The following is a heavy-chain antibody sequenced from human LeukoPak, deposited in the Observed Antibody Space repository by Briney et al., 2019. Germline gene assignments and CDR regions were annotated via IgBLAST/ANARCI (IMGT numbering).Heavy chain of an antibody. CDR1: GGSISSSSYY. CDR2: IYYSGST. CDR3: ARQVGYSSGWYIY. D-gene: IGHD6-19*01. Sequence: PSETLSLTCTVSGGSISSSSYYWGWIRQPPGKGLEWIGHIYYSGSTNYNPSLKSRVTISVDTSNNQFSLKVTSVTAADTAVYYCARQVGYSSGWYIYWGQGTLVTVSS. J-gene: IGHJ4*02. V-gene: IGHV4-61*05.